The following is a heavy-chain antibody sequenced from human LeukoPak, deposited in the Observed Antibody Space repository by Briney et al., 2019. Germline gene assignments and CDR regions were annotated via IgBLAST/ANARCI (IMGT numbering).Heavy chain of an antibody. CDR3: ARGESSGWYRSYYFDY. D-gene: IGHD6-19*01. J-gene: IGHJ4*02. CDR2: IYSGGST. V-gene: IGHV3-53*01. Sequence: PGGSLRLSCAASGFTLSSNYMSWVRQAPGKGLEWGSVIYSGGSTYYADSVKGRFTISRDNSKNTLYLQMNSLRAEDTAVYYCARGESSGWYRSYYFDYWGQGTMVTVSS. CDR1: GFTLSSNY.